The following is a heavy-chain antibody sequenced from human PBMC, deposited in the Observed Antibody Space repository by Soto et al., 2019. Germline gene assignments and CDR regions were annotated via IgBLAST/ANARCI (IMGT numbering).Heavy chain of an antibody. Sequence: VQLVESGGGLVQPGRSLRLSCAASGFTFDDYAMHWVRQAPGKGLEWVSGISWNSGSIGYADSVKGRFTISRDNAKNSLYLQMNSLRAEDTALYYCAKDDPYYYYGMDVWGQGTTVTVSS. CDR2: ISWNSGSI. J-gene: IGHJ6*02. CDR3: AKDDPYYYYGMDV. V-gene: IGHV3-9*01. CDR1: GFTFDDYA.